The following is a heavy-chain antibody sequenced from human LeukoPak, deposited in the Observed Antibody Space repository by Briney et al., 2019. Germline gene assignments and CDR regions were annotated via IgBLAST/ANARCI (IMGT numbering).Heavy chain of an antibody. Sequence: SETLSLTCTVSGGSISSYYWGWIRQPPGKGLEWIGYIYYSGSTNYNPSLKSRVTISVDTSKNQFSLKLSSVTAADTAVYYCARSKYSSSWYWFDPWGQGTLVTVSS. CDR3: ARSKYSSSWYWFDP. D-gene: IGHD6-13*01. CDR1: GGSISSYY. J-gene: IGHJ5*02. V-gene: IGHV4-59*01. CDR2: IYYSGST.